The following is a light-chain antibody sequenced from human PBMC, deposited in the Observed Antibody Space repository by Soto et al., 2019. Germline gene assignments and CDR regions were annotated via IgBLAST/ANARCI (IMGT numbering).Light chain of an antibody. CDR1: QGISSY. J-gene: IGKJ3*01. CDR3: LQYYSYPPA. CDR2: AAS. V-gene: IGKV1-8*01. Sequence: AIRMTQSPSSFSASTGDRVTITCRASQGISSYLAWYQQKPGKAPKLLIYAASTLQSVVPSRFSGSGSGTDLPLTISCLQSEDFATYYRLQYYSYPPAFGPGTKADIK.